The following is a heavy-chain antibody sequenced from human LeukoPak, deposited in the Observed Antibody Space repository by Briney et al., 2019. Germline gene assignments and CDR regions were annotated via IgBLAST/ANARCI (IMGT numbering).Heavy chain of an antibody. CDR3: AKDFGRKIAAAGSFDY. J-gene: IGHJ4*02. Sequence: PGGSLRLSCAASGFTFSSYAMSWVRQAPGKGLEWVAVISYDGSNKYYADSVKGRFTISRDNSKNTLYLQMNSLRAEDTAVYYCAKDFGRKIAAAGSFDYWGQGTLVTVSS. D-gene: IGHD6-13*01. CDR1: GFTFSSYA. V-gene: IGHV3-30*18. CDR2: ISYDGSNK.